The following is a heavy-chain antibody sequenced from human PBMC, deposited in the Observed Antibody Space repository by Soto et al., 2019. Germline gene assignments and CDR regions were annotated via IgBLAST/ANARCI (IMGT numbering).Heavy chain of an antibody. CDR1: GGTFSSYA. Sequence: QVQLVQSGAEVQKPGSSVKVSCKASGGTFSSYAISWVRQAPGQGLEWMGGIIPIFGTANYAQKFQGRVTITADKSTSTAYMELSSLRSEDTAVYYCARPLGGYCSGGSCYSTDYWGQGTLVTVSS. D-gene: IGHD2-15*01. J-gene: IGHJ4*02. CDR2: IIPIFGTA. V-gene: IGHV1-69*06. CDR3: ARPLGGYCSGGSCYSTDY.